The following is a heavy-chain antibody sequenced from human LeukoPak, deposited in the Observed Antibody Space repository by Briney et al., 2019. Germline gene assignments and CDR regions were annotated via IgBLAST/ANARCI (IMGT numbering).Heavy chain of an antibody. D-gene: IGHD2-2*01. CDR3: ASSRYCSSTSCSIYFDY. CDR2: IYTSGST. J-gene: IGHJ4*02. Sequence: SETLSLTCTVSGGSISSYYWSWIRQPAGKGLEWSGRIYTSGSTNYNPSLKSRVTMSVDTSKNQFSLKLSSVTAADTAVYYCASSRYCSSTSCSIYFDYWGQGTLVTVSS. V-gene: IGHV4-4*07. CDR1: GGSISSYY.